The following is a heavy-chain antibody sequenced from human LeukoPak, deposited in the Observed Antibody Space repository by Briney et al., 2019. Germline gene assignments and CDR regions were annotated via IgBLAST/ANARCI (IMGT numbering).Heavy chain of an antibody. CDR1: GYTFTNYA. CDR2: INGGTGNT. Sequence: ASVKVSCKASGYTFTNYAMHWVRQAPGQRLEWMGWINGGTGNTKYSQEFQGRVTITRDTSASTAYMEVSSLRSEDMAVYYRARARYESRIWPKSRYDYYYYMDVWGKGTTVTVSS. J-gene: IGHJ6*03. CDR3: ARARYESRIWPKSRYDYYYYMDV. V-gene: IGHV1-3*03. D-gene: IGHD3-3*01.